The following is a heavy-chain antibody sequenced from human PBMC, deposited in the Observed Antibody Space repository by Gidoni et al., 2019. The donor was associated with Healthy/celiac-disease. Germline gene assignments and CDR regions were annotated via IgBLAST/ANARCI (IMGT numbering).Heavy chain of an antibody. Sequence: EVQLVESGGGLVQPGRSLRLSCAASGCTFDDYAMHWVRQAPGKGLEWVSGISWNSGSIGYADSVKGRFTISRDNAKNSLYLQMNSLRAEDTALYYCAKDRAAAGNGMDVWGQGTTVTVSS. D-gene: IGHD6-13*01. CDR3: AKDRAAAGNGMDV. J-gene: IGHJ6*02. CDR1: GCTFDDYA. CDR2: ISWNSGSI. V-gene: IGHV3-9*01.